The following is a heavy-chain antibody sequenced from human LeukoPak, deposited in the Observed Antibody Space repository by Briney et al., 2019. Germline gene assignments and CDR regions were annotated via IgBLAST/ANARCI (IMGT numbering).Heavy chain of an antibody. Sequence: SVKVSCKTSGYSFNGYYIHWVRQAPGQGLEWMGRIIPILGIANYAQKFQGRVTITADKSTSTAYMELSSLRSEDTAVYYCARAGSSPYYYGMDVWGQGTTVTVSS. CDR1: GYSFNGYY. J-gene: IGHJ6*02. V-gene: IGHV1-69*04. CDR3: ARAGSSPYYYGMDV. CDR2: IIPILGIA. D-gene: IGHD6-13*01.